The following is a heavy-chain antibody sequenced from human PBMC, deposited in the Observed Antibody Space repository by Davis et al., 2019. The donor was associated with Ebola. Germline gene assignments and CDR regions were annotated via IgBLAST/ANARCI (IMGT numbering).Heavy chain of an antibody. J-gene: IGHJ3*02. CDR3: ISPYCSGGTCYLEAFDI. D-gene: IGHD2-15*01. CDR2: IKTVGTTT. Sequence: PGGSLRLSCVASGFTFCTYWMHWVRQAPGKRLVWVSRIKTVGTTTTYADSVKGRFTISRDNAKNTLYLQMNSLRADDTAVYYCISPYCSGGTCYLEAFDIWGQGTMVTVSS. CDR1: GFTFCTYW. V-gene: IGHV3-74*01.